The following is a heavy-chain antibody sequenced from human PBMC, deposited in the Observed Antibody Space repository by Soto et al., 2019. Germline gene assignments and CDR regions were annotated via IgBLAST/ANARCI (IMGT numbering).Heavy chain of an antibody. J-gene: IGHJ6*02. Sequence: GSLRLSCAASGFTVSSNYMSWVRQAPGKGLEWVSVIYSGGSTYYADSVKGRFTISRGNSKNTLYLQMNSLRAEDTAVYYCARAQYYYDSSGYSVGYYYYGMDVWGQGTTVTVSS. CDR2: IYSGGST. CDR3: ARAQYYYDSSGYSVGYYYYGMDV. CDR1: GFTVSSNY. D-gene: IGHD3-22*01. V-gene: IGHV3-53*01.